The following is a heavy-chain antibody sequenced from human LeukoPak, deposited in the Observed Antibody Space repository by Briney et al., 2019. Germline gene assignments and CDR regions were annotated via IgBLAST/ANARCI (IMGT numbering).Heavy chain of an antibody. CDR3: ARDIGTYSSSSGFDY. D-gene: IGHD6-6*01. J-gene: IGHJ4*02. Sequence: GGSLRLSCAASGFTFSSYGMHWVRQAPGKGLEWVAVIWYDGSNKCYADSVKGRFTISRDNSKNTLYLQMNSLRAEDTAVYYCARDIGTYSSSSGFDYWGQGTLVTVSS. CDR2: IWYDGSNK. CDR1: GFTFSSYG. V-gene: IGHV3-33*01.